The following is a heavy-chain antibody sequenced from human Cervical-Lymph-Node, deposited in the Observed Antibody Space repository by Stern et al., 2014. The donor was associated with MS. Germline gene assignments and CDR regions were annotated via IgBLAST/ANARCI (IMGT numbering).Heavy chain of an antibody. CDR3: ARQRYFDY. V-gene: IGHV5-51*01. J-gene: IGHJ4*02. CDR2: IFPGGSAI. CDR1: GYTFTSYW. Sequence: QLVHPGPEAKRPGESLKISCKAAGYTFTSYWVGGVGQMPWQGLAWIAIIFPGGSAIRYRPSLHGHVTISADKSNSSPNLPWNNLKASDTAIYYCARQRYFDYCGQGTLFTVSS.